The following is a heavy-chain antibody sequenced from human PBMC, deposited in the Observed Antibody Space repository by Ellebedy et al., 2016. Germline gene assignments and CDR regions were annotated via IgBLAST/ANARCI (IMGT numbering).Heavy chain of an antibody. CDR3: ARDAYCSSTSCHFDY. CDR2: IYSDMTT. D-gene: IGHD2-2*01. Sequence: GESLKISXAASGFTVSSNFMSWVRQAPGKGLEWVSVIYSDMTTYYADSVKGRFTISRDNSKNMLYFQMNSLRAEDTAVYYCARDAYCSSTSCHFDYWGQGTLVTVSS. J-gene: IGHJ4*02. V-gene: IGHV3-53*01. CDR1: GFTVSSNF.